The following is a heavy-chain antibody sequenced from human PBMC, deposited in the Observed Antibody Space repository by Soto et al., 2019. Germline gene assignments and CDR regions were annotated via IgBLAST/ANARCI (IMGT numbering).Heavy chain of an antibody. CDR2: IYYSGST. Sequence: QVQLQESGPGLVKPSETLSLTCTVSGGSISSYYWSWIRQPPGKGLEWIGYIYYSGSTNYNPSLKSPVTIAVDTSKNQFSLKLSSVTAADTAVYYCARAGYDILPGYSLNWFDPWGQGTLVTVSS. CDR1: GGSISSYY. V-gene: IGHV4-59*01. CDR3: ARAGYDILPGYSLNWFDP. J-gene: IGHJ5*01. D-gene: IGHD3-9*01.